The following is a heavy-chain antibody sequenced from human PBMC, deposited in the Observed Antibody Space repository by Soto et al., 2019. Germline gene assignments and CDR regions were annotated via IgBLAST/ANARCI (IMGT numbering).Heavy chain of an antibody. CDR1: GFTFSSYG. Sequence: QVQLVESGGGVVQPGRSLRLSCAASGFTFSSYGMHWVRQAPGKGLEWVAVISYDGSNKYYADSVKGRFTISRDNSKNTLYLQMNSLRAEDTAVYYCAKAHIFEGYCSGGSCYPVYFQHRGQGTLVTVSS. J-gene: IGHJ1*01. D-gene: IGHD2-15*01. CDR2: ISYDGSNK. CDR3: AKAHIFEGYCSGGSCYPVYFQH. V-gene: IGHV3-30*18.